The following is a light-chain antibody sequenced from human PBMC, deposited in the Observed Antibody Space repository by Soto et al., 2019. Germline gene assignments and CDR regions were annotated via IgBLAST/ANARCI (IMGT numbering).Light chain of an antibody. V-gene: IGLV1-40*01. J-gene: IGLJ1*01. Sequence: QSVLTQPPSVSGAPGQMVTISCTGSSSNIGAGYDVHWYQQLPGTAPKLLIYGNSNRPSGVPDRFSGSKSGTSASLAITGLQAEDEADYYCQSYDSSLTLFGTGTKLTVL. CDR3: QSYDSSLTL. CDR1: SSNIGAGYD. CDR2: GNS.